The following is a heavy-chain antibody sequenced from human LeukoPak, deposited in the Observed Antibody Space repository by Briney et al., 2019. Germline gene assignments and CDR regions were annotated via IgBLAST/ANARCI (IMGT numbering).Heavy chain of an antibody. D-gene: IGHD2-21*01. CDR1: GFTFSSYG. J-gene: IGHJ4*02. V-gene: IGHV3-30*02. CDR2: IRYDGSNK. Sequence: GGSLRLSCAASGFTFSSYGMHWVRQAPGKGLEWAAFIRYDGSNKYYTDSVKGRFTISRDNSKNTLYLQMNSLRAEDTAVYYCAKTYCGGDCYSPFDYWGQGTLVTVSS. CDR3: AKTYCGGDCYSPFDY.